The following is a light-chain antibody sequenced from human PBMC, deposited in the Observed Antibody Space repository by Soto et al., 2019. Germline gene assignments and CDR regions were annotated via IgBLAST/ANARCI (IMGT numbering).Light chain of an antibody. V-gene: IGKV3-20*01. J-gene: IGKJ1*01. Sequence: NILTQSPGTLSLSPGERATLSCRASQSVRSNFLAWYQHKPGQAPRLLIYAASHRATGIPDRFSGSGSGTDFTLTITRREPEDFAVYYCQQYGGSWTFGQGTKMEIK. CDR2: AAS. CDR3: QQYGGSWT. CDR1: QSVRSNF.